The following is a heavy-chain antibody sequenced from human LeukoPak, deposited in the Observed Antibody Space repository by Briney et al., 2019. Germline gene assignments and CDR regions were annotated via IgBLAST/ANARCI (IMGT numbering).Heavy chain of an antibody. CDR2: ISSSSSTI. Sequence: LSLTCAVYGGSFSGYYWSWIRQPPGKGLEWVSYISSSSSTIYYADSVKGRFTISRDNAKNSLYLQMNSLRAEDTAVYYCARAWGGYRYYFDYWGQGTLVTVSS. CDR3: ARAWGGYRYYFDY. J-gene: IGHJ4*02. V-gene: IGHV3-11*04. D-gene: IGHD3-16*02. CDR1: GGSFSGYY.